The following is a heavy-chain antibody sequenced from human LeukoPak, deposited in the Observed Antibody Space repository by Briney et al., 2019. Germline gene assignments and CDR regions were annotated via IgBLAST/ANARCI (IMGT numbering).Heavy chain of an antibody. CDR2: IDPDGSVA. Sequence: TGGSLRLSCEAPGFSLSNHWMHRVRQAPGKGLVWVAHIDPDGSVANYGDSVKGRFTISRDNAKNTLYLQMDSLRAEDTAVYYCARELGRGGSAFDVWGQGTMVTVSS. CDR1: GFSLSNHW. D-gene: IGHD3-16*01. J-gene: IGHJ3*01. V-gene: IGHV3-74*01. CDR3: ARELGRGGSAFDV.